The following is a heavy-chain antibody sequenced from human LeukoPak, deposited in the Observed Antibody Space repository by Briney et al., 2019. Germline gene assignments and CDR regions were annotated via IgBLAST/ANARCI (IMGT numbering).Heavy chain of an antibody. V-gene: IGHV1-18*04. CDR1: GYTFTSYG. D-gene: IGHD2-2*01. J-gene: IGHJ6*04. CDR3: ARAKHCSSTSCYANYYYGMGV. Sequence: ASVKVSCKASGYTFTSYGISWVRQAPGQGLEWMGWISAYNGNANYAQKLQGRVTMTTDTSTSTAYMELRSLRSDDTAVYYCARAKHCSSTSCYANYYYGMGVWGKGTTVTVSS. CDR2: ISAYNGNA.